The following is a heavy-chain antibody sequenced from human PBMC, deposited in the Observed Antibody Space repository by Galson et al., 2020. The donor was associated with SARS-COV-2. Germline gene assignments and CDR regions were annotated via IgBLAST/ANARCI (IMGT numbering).Heavy chain of an antibody. V-gene: IGHV1-18*01. CDR3: ARVAIVVVVAVTFDY. CDR2: ISAYNGNT. Sequence: ASVKVSFKASGYTFSTYGIGWVRQAPGQGLEWMGWISAYNGNTNYAQKLQGRVTMTTDTSTSTAYMELRSLRSDDTAMYYCARVAIVVVVAVTFDYWGQGTLVTVSS. J-gene: IGHJ4*02. D-gene: IGHD2-15*01. CDR1: GYTFSTYG.